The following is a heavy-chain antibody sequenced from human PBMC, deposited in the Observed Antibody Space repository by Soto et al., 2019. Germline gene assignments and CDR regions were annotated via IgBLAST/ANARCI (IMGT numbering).Heavy chain of an antibody. CDR1: GGSISSGGYY. J-gene: IGHJ4*02. CDR2: IYYSGST. CDR3: ARGPYDSSGFMNFDY. Sequence: SETLSLTCTVSGGSISSGGYYWSWIRQHPGKGLEWIGYIYYSGSTYYNPSLKSRVTISVDTSKNQFSLKLSSVTAADTAVYYCARGPYDSSGFMNFDYWGQGTLVTVS. V-gene: IGHV4-31*03. D-gene: IGHD3-22*01.